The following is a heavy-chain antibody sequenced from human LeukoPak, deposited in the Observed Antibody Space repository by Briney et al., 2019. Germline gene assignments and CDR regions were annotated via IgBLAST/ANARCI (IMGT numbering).Heavy chain of an antibody. CDR1: GGTFSSYA. CDR2: IIPIFGTT. V-gene: IGHV1-69*06. D-gene: IGHD6-19*01. Sequence: SVKVSCKASGGTFSSYAISWVRQAPGQGLEWMGGIIPIFGTTNYAQKFQGRVTITADKSTSTAYMELSSLRSEDTAVYYCASGWYVLGYFDYWGQGTLVTVSS. J-gene: IGHJ4*02. CDR3: ASGWYVLGYFDY.